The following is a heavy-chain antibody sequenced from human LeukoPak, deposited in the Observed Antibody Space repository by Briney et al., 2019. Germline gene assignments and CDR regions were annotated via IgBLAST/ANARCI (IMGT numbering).Heavy chain of an antibody. CDR1: GGSMSTYY. Sequence: SETLSLTCTVSGGSMSTYYWTWIRQPAGKGLEWVGRVYTSGTTNYNPSLKSRVTMPVDTSKNQFSLKLRPVTAADTAVYYCARMYCSSTSCYSGVWGQGTLVTVSS. D-gene: IGHD2-2*01. CDR3: ARMYCSSTSCYSGV. J-gene: IGHJ4*02. CDR2: VYTSGTT. V-gene: IGHV4-4*07.